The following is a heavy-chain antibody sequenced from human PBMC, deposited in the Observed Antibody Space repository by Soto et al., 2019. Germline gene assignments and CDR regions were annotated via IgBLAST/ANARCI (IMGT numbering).Heavy chain of an antibody. V-gene: IGHV1-18*01. D-gene: IGHD6-19*01. CDR2: ISAYNGNT. CDR3: AREVGAVAGTRLGWFDP. J-gene: IGHJ5*02. CDR1: GYTFTSYG. Sequence: QVQLVQSGAEVKKPGASVKVSCKASGYTFTSYGISWVRQAPGQGLEWMGWISAYNGNTNYAQKLQGRVTMTTDTSTSTSDISLRSLRSDDTDVYYRAREVGAVAGTRLGWFDPWGQGTLVTVSS.